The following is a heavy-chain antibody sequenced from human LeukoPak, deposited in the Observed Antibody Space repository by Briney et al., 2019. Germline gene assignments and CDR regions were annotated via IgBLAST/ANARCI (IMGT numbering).Heavy chain of an antibody. D-gene: IGHD3-10*01. Sequence: GASVKVSCKASGYSFTAFYIHWVRQAPGQGLEWMGWIHPRSGDTRYAQKFQGRVTMARDTSISTVYMDLSSLGSDDTAVYYCARDGEYGTGSYYRGSFDYWGQGILVTDSS. CDR2: IHPRSGDT. V-gene: IGHV1-2*02. J-gene: IGHJ4*02. CDR3: ARDGEYGTGSYYRGSFDY. CDR1: GYSFTAFY.